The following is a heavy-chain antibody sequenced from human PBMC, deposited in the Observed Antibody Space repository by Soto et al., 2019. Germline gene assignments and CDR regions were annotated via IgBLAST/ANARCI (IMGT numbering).Heavy chain of an antibody. CDR3: AKDPSPQPNTVVTPGWFDP. J-gene: IGHJ5*02. D-gene: IGHD2-21*02. CDR2: IYYTGTT. Sequence: KPSETLSLTCTVSGGSIKDGGYYWSWIRQRPGKGLEWIGYIYYTGTTYYNPSLKSRVTISVDLSKGQFSLKLSSVTAADTAFYYCAKDPSPQPNTVVTPGWFDPWGQGILVTVSS. V-gene: IGHV4-31*03. CDR1: GGSIKDGGYY.